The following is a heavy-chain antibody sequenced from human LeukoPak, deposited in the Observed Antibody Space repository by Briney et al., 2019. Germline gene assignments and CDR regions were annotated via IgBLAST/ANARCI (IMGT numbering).Heavy chain of an antibody. D-gene: IGHD2-2*02. CDR3: ARASKQYCSSTSCYISQSYYYGMDV. Sequence: VASVTVSCKASGGTFSSYAISWVRQAPGQGLEWMGGIIPIFGTANYAQKFQGRVTITADESTSTAYMELSSLRSEDTAVYYCARASKQYCSSTSCYISQSYYYGMDVWGQGTTVTVSS. CDR1: GGTFSSYA. CDR2: IIPIFGTA. V-gene: IGHV1-69*13. J-gene: IGHJ6*02.